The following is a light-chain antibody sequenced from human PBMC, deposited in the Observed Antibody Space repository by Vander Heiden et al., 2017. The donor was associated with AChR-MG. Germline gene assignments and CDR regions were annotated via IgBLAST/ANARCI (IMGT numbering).Light chain of an antibody. CDR3: QSYDSSLSGWV. CDR2: GNN. V-gene: IGLV1-40*01. Sequence: QSVLTQPPSLSGAPRQRVTISCTGSRSNTGAGYDVNWYQQFPRTAPKLLIYGNNNRAAGVPDRFSGSKSGASASLAITGLQAEDEADYYCQSYDSSLSGWVFGEGTKLTVL. J-gene: IGLJ3*02. CDR1: RSNTGAGYD.